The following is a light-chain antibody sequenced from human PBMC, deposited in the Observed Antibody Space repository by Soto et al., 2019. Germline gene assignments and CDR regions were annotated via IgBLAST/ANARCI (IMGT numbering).Light chain of an antibody. J-gene: IGKJ1*01. Sequence: DIVMTQSPDSLAVSLGERATINCKSSQSVLYSSNNKNYLAWYQQKPGQSPELLIYWASTRESGVPDRFSGSGYGTDFTLTISSLQAEDVAVYCCQQYYSTPQTFGQGTKVEIK. V-gene: IGKV4-1*01. CDR3: QQYYSTPQT. CDR1: QSVLYSSNNKNY. CDR2: WAS.